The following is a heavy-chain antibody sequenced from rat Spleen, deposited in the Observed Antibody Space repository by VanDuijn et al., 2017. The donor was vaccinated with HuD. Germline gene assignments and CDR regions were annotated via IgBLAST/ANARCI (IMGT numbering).Heavy chain of an antibody. CDR1: GFSLSSHG. CDR2: IWGDGST. V-gene: IGHV2-13*01. D-gene: IGHD1-1*01. CDR3: ASYYSGDLDY. J-gene: IGHJ2*01. Sequence: QVQLKESGPGLVQPSQTLSLTCTVSGFSLSSHGVIWVRQPPGKGLEWMGVIWGDGSTNYNSALKSRLSISRDTSKSQVFLKMNSRQTEDTAMYCCASYYSGDLDYWGQGVMVTVSS.